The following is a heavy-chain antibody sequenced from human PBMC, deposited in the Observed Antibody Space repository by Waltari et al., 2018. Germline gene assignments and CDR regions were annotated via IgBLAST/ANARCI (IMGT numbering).Heavy chain of an antibody. J-gene: IGHJ3*02. Sequence: QVQLVQSGAEVKKPGASVKVSCKASGYTFNGYYMHWVRQAPGQGLEWMGRSNPNSGGTNYAQKFQGRVTMTRDTSISTAYMELSRLRSDDTAVYYCASEYYYDSGGDAFDIWGQGTMVTVSS. CDR1: GYTFNGYY. D-gene: IGHD3-22*01. V-gene: IGHV1-2*06. CDR2: SNPNSGGT. CDR3: ASEYYYDSGGDAFDI.